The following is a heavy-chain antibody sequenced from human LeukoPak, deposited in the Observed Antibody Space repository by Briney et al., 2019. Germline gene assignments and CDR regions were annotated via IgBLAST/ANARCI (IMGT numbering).Heavy chain of an antibody. J-gene: IGHJ4*02. V-gene: IGHV3-74*01. CDR2: INTDGSTT. D-gene: IGHD1-26*01. CDR1: GFTFSSYW. CDR3: VRDGIGGSYFY. Sequence: PGGSLRLSCAASGFTFSSYWMHWVSQAPGKGLVWVARINTDGSTTSYSESVKGRFTISRDNAKNTLYVLMNSLRAEDTAVYYCVRDGIGGSYFYWGQGTLVTVSS.